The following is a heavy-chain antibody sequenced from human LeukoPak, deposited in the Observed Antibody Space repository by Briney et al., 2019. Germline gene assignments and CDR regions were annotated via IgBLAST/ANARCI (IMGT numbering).Heavy chain of an antibody. CDR3: AKDSRGSSVRVFDY. Sequence: GGSLRLSCAASGFTFSSYAMHWVRQAPGKGLEWVAVISYDGSNKYYADSVKGRFTISRDNSKNTLYLQMNSLRAEDTAVYYCAKDSRGSSVRVFDYWAQGTLVTVSS. D-gene: IGHD5/OR15-5a*01. V-gene: IGHV3-30-3*01. J-gene: IGHJ4*02. CDR2: ISYDGSNK. CDR1: GFTFSSYA.